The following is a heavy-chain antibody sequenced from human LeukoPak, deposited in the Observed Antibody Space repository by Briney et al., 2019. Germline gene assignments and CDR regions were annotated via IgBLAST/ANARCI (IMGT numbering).Heavy chain of an antibody. J-gene: IGHJ4*02. CDR3: AKDLTTVTTGGVLLRTF. D-gene: IGHD4-11*01. V-gene: IGHV3-30*02. CDR2: IRHDGSNE. CDR1: GFTFSSYG. Sequence: PGGSLRLSCAASGFTFSSYGMHWVRQAPGKGLEWVAFIRHDGSNEFYADSVKGRFTISRDNSKNTLYLQMNSLRAEDTAVYYCAKDLTTVTTGGVLLRTFWGQGTLVTVSS.